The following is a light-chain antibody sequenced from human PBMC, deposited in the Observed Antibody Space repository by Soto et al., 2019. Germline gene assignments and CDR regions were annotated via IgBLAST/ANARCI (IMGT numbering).Light chain of an antibody. J-gene: IGLJ1*01. V-gene: IGLV1-44*01. CDR3: AAWDDSLNGPYV. Sequence: QPVLTQPPSASGTPGQRVTISCSGSSSNIGSNTVNWYQQLPGTAPKLLIYSNNQRPSGVPDRFSGSKSGTSASLAISGLQSEDEADYYCAAWDDSLNGPYVFGTGTKLNVL. CDR1: SSNIGSNT. CDR2: SNN.